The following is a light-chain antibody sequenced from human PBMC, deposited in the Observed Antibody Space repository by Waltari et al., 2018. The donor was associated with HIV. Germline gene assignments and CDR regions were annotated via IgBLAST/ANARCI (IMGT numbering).Light chain of an antibody. V-gene: IGLV1-51*02. CDR1: TPNIGSNH. CDR3: GTWDSSLGAGV. CDR2: EDF. J-gene: IGLJ3*02. Sequence: SVLTQPPSVSAAPGQPITISCSGSTPNIGSNHVAWYQQFPGRAPKFPMYEDFRRPSGIPDRFSGSKAGTSATLDITGLQTGDEADYYCGTWDSSLGAGVFGGGTKVTV.